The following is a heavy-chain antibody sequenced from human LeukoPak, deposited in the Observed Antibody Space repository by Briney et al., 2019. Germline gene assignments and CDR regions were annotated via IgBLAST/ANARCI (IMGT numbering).Heavy chain of an antibody. CDR3: AKGPHSGYVDGVFDY. D-gene: IGHD5-12*01. CDR2: ISYDGSNK. Sequence: GRSLRLSCAASGFTFSSYGMHWVRQAPGKGLEWVAVISYDGSNKYYADSVKGRFTISRDNSKNTLYLQMNSLRAEDTAVYYCAKGPHSGYVDGVFDYWGQGTLVTVSS. J-gene: IGHJ4*02. CDR1: GFTFSSYG. V-gene: IGHV3-30*18.